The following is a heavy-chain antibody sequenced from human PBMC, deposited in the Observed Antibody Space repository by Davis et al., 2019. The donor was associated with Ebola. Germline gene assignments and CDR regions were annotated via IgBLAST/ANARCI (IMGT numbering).Heavy chain of an antibody. CDR3: ARMGKSYYDSLWDY. D-gene: IGHD3-10*01. CDR1: GYSFTSYW. CDR2: IYPGDSDT. V-gene: IGHV5-51*01. Sequence: GESLKISCKGSGYSFTSYWIVWVRQMPGKGLEWMGNIYPGDSDTRYSPSFRGQVTISADKSFSTAYLQWSGLKASDTAMYYCARMGKSYYDSLWDYWGQGTLVTVSS. J-gene: IGHJ4*02.